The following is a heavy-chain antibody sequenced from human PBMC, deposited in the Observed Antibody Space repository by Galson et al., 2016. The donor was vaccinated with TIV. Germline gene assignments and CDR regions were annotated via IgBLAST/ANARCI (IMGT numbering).Heavy chain of an antibody. V-gene: IGHV3-30*02. J-gene: IGHJ5*02. D-gene: IGHD3-16*01. CDR1: GVSFTTYG. CDR3: AQDSQMLNASPLGLDA. CDR2: LRYDGTNP. Sequence: SLRLSCAVSGVSFTTYGMHWVRQAPGKGLSWVAFLRYDGTNPRYADSVKGRFTISRDISKKTLFLQMNSLRPDDTAVYYCAQDSQMLNASPLGLDAWGQGALVTVSS.